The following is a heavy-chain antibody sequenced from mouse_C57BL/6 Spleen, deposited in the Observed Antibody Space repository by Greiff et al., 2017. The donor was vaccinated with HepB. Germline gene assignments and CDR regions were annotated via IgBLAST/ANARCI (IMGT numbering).Heavy chain of an antibody. CDR2: INPNNGGT. V-gene: IGHV1-18*01. CDR3: ARFYYSGSSYYWYFDV. D-gene: IGHD1-1*01. CDR1: GYTFTDYN. J-gene: IGHJ1*03. Sequence: EVQLQQSGPELVKPGASVKIPCKASGYTFTDYNMDWVKQSHGKSLEWIGDINPNNGGTIYNQKFKGKATLTVDKSSSTAYMELRSLTSEYTAVYYCARFYYSGSSYYWYFDVWGTGTTVTVSS.